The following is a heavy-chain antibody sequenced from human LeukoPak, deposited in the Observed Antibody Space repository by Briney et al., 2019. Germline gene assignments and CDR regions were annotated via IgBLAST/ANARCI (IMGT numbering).Heavy chain of an antibody. J-gene: IGHJ6*02. D-gene: IGHD1-26*01. Sequence: DSVKVSCKASGYTFTSYAMHWVRQAPGQRLEWMGWINAGNGNTKYSQKFQGRVTITRDTSASTAYMELSSLRSEDTAVYYCARDSRYSGSPQYSDGMDVWGQGTTVTVSS. CDR2: INAGNGNT. CDR1: GYTFTSYA. V-gene: IGHV1-3*01. CDR3: ARDSRYSGSPQYSDGMDV.